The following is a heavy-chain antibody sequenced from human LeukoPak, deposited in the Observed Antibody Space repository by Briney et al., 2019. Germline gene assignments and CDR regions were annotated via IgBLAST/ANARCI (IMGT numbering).Heavy chain of an antibody. CDR3: ARDPGGNYDSSGYYYVGYYYYGMDV. CDR1: GGTFRSYA. V-gene: IGHV1-69*01. CDR2: ITPIFGTA. D-gene: IGHD3-22*01. Sequence: SVKVSCKASGGTFRSYAISWVRQAPGQGLEWMGGITPIFGTANYAQKFQGRVTITADESTSTAYMELSSLRSEDTAVYYCARDPGGNYDSSGYYYVGYYYYGMDVWGQGTTVTVSS. J-gene: IGHJ6*02.